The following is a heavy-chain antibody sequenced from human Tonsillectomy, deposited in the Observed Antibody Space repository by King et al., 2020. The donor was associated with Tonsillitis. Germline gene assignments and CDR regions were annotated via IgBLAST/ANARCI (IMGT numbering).Heavy chain of an antibody. V-gene: IGHV4-31*03. Sequence: VQLQESGPGLVKPSQTLSLTCTVSGGSISSGGYYWSWIRQHPGKGLEWIGYIYYSGSTYYNPSLKSRVTISVDTSKNQFSLKLSSVTAADTAVYYCARVAKGGHYYSGMDVWGQGTTVTVSS. D-gene: IGHD3-16*01. J-gene: IGHJ6*02. CDR1: GGSISSGGYY. CDR2: IYYSGST. CDR3: ARVAKGGHYYSGMDV.